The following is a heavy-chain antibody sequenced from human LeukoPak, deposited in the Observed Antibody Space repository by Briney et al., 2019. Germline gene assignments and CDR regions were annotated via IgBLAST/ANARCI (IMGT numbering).Heavy chain of an antibody. J-gene: IGHJ4*02. CDR2: SNPDSGGT. D-gene: IGHD1-26*01. CDR1: GYTFTSYY. CDR3: ARSLYSGSYYRFGY. V-gene: IGHV1-2*02. Sequence: ASVKVSCKASGYTFTSYYMHWVRQAPGQGLEWMGWSNPDSGGTSYAQKFQGRVTMTRDTSISTAYMEVSRLRSDDTAVYYCARSLYSGSYYRFGYWGQGTLVTVSS.